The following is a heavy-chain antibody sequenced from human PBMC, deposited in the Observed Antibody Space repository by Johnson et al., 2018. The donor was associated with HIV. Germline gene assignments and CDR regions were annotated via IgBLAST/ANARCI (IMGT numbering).Heavy chain of an antibody. CDR2: INWNGGST. D-gene: IGHD5-24*01. CDR3: AKADRVRYGAGAFDI. Sequence: VHLVESGGGLVKPGGSLRLSCVASGFTFSANSMSWIRQAPGKGLEWVSAINWNGGSTDYADSVKGRFTISRDNAKNSLYLQMNSLRAEDTAVYYCAKADRVRYGAGAFDIWGQGTMVTVSS. V-gene: IGHV3-20*04. CDR1: GFTFSANS. J-gene: IGHJ3*02.